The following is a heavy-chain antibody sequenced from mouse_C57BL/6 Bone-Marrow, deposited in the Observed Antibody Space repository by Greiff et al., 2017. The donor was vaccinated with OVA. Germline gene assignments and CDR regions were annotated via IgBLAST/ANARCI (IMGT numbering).Heavy chain of an antibody. Sequence: QVQLQQPGAELVKPGASVKLSCKASGYTFTSYWMHWVKQRPGQGLEWIGMIHPNSGSTNYNEKFKSKATLTVDKSSSTAYMQLSSLTSEDSAVYYCARDWLLRNVDVWGTGTTVTVSS. V-gene: IGHV1-64*01. D-gene: IGHD2-3*01. J-gene: IGHJ1*03. CDR2: IHPNSGST. CDR3: ARDWLLRNVDV. CDR1: GYTFTSYW.